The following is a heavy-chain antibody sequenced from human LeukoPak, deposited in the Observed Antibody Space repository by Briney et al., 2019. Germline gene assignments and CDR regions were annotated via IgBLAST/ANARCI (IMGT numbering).Heavy chain of an antibody. CDR1: GFTFSTHW. CDR3: VRIRGYFDLLSTFDH. V-gene: IGHV3-7*01. Sequence: GGSLRLSCAASGFTFSTHWMSWIRQAPGKGLEWLANINQDGSEQYYVDSVKGRFTISRDNAKKSLYLHMESLRADDTAVYYCVRIRGYFDLLSTFDHRGQGSLVTVSS. D-gene: IGHD2-21*01. J-gene: IGHJ4*02. CDR2: INQDGSEQ.